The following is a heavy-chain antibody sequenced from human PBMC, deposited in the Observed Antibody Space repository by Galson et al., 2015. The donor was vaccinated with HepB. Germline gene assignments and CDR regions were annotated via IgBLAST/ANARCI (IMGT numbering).Heavy chain of an antibody. CDR3: AKDSLQDALDI. V-gene: IGHV3-23*01. D-gene: IGHD5-24*01. CDR1: GFTFSNYA. CDR2: IGGATSRT. J-gene: IGHJ3*02. Sequence: SLRLSCAASGFTFSNYAMNWVRQTPGKGLEWVSVIGGATSRTDYADSVKGRFTVSRDNSKNTLYLQMNSLRGEDTAVYYCAKDSLQDALDIWGQGTMVTVSS.